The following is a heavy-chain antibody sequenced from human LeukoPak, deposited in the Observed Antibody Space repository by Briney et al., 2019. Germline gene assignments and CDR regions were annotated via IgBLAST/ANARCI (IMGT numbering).Heavy chain of an antibody. Sequence: GGSLRLSCAASGFTFSSYAMSWVRQAPGKGLEWVSAISGSGGSTYYADSVKGRFTISRDNSKNTLYLQMNSLRAEDTAVYYCAREGLRRLPSGGAFDIWGQGTMVTVSS. CDR2: ISGSGGST. V-gene: IGHV3-23*01. CDR1: GFTFSSYA. CDR3: AREGLRRLPSGGAFDI. D-gene: IGHD5-24*01. J-gene: IGHJ3*02.